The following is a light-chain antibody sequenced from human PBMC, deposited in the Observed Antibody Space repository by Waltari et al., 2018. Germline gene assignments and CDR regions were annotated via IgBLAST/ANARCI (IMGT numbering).Light chain of an antibody. Sequence: QSVLTQPPSASGTPGQRVPIPCSGSSSNIGSNYVYWYQQPPGTAPKLLIYRNDQRPSGVPDRFSGSKSGTSASLAISVLRSEDEADYYCAAWDNSLSGPAFGGGTKLTVL. CDR1: SSNIGSNY. CDR2: RND. CDR3: AAWDNSLSGPA. J-gene: IGLJ2*01. V-gene: IGLV1-47*01.